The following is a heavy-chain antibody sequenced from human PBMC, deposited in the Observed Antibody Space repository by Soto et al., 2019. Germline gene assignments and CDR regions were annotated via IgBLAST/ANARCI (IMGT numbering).Heavy chain of an antibody. Sequence: SETLSLTCAVYGGFVSSGSYYWSWIRQPPGKGLEWIGEMSHSGGTHFNPSLKSRVTISVDTSKNQFSLKMSSVTAGDTALYYCARVERGTATTVVDAFDIWGPGTMVTVSS. CDR3: ARVERGTATTVVDAFDI. CDR1: GGFVSSGSYY. D-gene: IGHD1-1*01. J-gene: IGHJ3*02. V-gene: IGHV4-61*01. CDR2: MSHSGGT.